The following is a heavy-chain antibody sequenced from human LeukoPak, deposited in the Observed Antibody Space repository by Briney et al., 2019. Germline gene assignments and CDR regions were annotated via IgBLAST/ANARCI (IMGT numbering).Heavy chain of an antibody. CDR1: GFTFSSYS. Sequence: GGSLRLSCAASGFTFSSYSMNWVRQAPGKGLEWVSSISSSSSYIYYADSVKGRFTISRDNAKNSLYLPMNSLRAEDTAVYYCARVVGLTGYSSNWYSGYYYYMDVWGKGTTVTVSS. CDR3: ARVVGLTGYSSNWYSGYYYYMDV. J-gene: IGHJ6*03. D-gene: IGHD6-13*01. CDR2: ISSSSSYI. V-gene: IGHV3-21*01.